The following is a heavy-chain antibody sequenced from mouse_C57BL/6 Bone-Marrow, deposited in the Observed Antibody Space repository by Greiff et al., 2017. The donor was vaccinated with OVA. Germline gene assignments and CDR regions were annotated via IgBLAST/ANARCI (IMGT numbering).Heavy chain of an antibody. J-gene: IGHJ4*01. D-gene: IGHD1-1*01. CDR2: IYPGNSDT. CDR1: GYTFTSYW. Sequence: VQLQQSGTVLARPGASVKMSCKTSGYTFTSYWMHWVKQRPGQGLEWIGAIYPGNSDTSYNQKFKGKAKLTAVTSASNAYMELSSLTNEDSAFYYCTTPYYGSSYYYAMDYWGQGTSVTVSS. CDR3: TTPYYGSSYYYAMDY. V-gene: IGHV1-5*01.